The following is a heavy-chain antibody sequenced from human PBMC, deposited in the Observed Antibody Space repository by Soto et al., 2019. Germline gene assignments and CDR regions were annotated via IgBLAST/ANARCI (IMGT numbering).Heavy chain of an antibody. CDR3: NVPSYGSVLEDFDL. V-gene: IGHV3-74*01. D-gene: IGHD3-10*01. CDR2: INSDGSST. Sequence: GGSLRLSCAASGFTFSSYWMHWVRQAPGKGLVWVSRINSDGSSTSYADSVKGRFTISRDNAKNTLYLQMNSLRAGDTAVYYCNVPSYGSVLEDFDLWGRGTLVTVPS. J-gene: IGHJ2*01. CDR1: GFTFSSYW.